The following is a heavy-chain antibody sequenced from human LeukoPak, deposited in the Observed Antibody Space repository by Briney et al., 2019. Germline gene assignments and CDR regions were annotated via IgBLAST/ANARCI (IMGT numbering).Heavy chain of an antibody. D-gene: IGHD2-15*01. J-gene: IGHJ4*02. CDR1: GFTFSSSA. CDR3: AKQLGYCSDGSCYFPY. V-gene: IGHV3-23*01. CDR2: ISNNGGYT. Sequence: PGGSLVLSCAASGFTFSSSAMSWVREAPGKGLEGVSAISNNGGYTYYADSVQGRFTISRDNSKSTLCLQMNSLRAEDTAVYYCAKQLGYCSDGSCYFPYWGQGTLVTVSS.